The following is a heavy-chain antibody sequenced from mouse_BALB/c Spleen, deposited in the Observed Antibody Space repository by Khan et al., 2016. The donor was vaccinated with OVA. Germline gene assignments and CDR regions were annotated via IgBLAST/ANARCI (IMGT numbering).Heavy chain of an antibody. J-gene: IGHJ2*01. CDR3: ATYYYCSSRYFDY. CDR1: GFNIKDTY. Sequence: VQLKQSGAELVKPGASVKLSCTLSGFNIKDTYMHWVKQRPEQGLEWIGRIDPANGNNKYDQKFQGKATITADPSSNTDYMKLGSLTHGDTAVYYCATYYYCSSRYFDYGGQGTTLTVPS. D-gene: IGHD1-1*01. CDR2: IDPANGNN. V-gene: IGHV14-3*02.